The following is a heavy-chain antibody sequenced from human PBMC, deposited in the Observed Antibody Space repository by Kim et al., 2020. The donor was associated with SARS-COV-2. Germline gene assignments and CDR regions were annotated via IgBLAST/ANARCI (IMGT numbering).Heavy chain of an antibody. D-gene: IGHD6-13*01. CDR2: T. V-gene: IGHV4-39*01. CDR3: ARQQLDNWFDP. Sequence: TYSDPALKRRVTISGDTAKNQFSLRRSSGTAADTAVYYCARQQLDNWFDPWGQGTLVTVSS. J-gene: IGHJ5*02.